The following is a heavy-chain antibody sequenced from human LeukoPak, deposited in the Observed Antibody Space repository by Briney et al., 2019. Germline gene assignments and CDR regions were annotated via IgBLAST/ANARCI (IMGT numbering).Heavy chain of an antibody. CDR1: GGTFSSYA. Sequence: GASVKVSCKASGGTFSSYAISWVRQAPGQGPEWMGGIIPIFGTANYAQKFQGRVTITADESTSTAYMELSSLRSEDTAVYYCARSWGSWNEYYFDYWGQGTLVTVSS. J-gene: IGHJ4*02. CDR2: IIPIFGTA. CDR3: ARSWGSWNEYYFDY. V-gene: IGHV1-69*13. D-gene: IGHD1-1*01.